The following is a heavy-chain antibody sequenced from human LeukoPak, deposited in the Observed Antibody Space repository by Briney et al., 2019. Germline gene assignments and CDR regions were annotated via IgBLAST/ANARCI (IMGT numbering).Heavy chain of an antibody. CDR3: ARLGGSGSSFDP. D-gene: IGHD3-10*01. CDR1: GGSFSGYY. Sequence: SETLSLTCAVYGGSFSGYYWSWIRQPPGKGLEWIGEINHSGSTNHNPSLKSRVTISVDTSKNQLSLKVRSVTAADTAVYYCARLGGSGSSFDPWGQGTLVTVSS. V-gene: IGHV4-34*01. J-gene: IGHJ5*02. CDR2: INHSGST.